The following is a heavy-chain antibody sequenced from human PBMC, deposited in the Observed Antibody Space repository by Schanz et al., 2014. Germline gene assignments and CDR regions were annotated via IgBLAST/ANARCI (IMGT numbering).Heavy chain of an antibody. J-gene: IGHJ5*02. CDR2: INTNTGNP. D-gene: IGHD6-13*01. Sequence: QVQLVQSGAEVKKPGASVKVSCKASGYTFTSYAMNWVRQAPGQGLEWVGWINTNTGNPTYAQGFTGRFVFSLDTSVSTAYLQISSLKAEDTAAYYCSRVVSATVGTEGFWFDPWGQGTLVTVSS. V-gene: IGHV7-4-1*02. CDR1: GYTFTSYA. CDR3: SRVVSATVGTEGFWFDP.